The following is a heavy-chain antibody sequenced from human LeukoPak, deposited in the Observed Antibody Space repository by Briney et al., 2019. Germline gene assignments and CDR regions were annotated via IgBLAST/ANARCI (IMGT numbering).Heavy chain of an antibody. V-gene: IGHV3-53*01. J-gene: IGHJ4*02. CDR3: AREDILTGFDY. D-gene: IGHD3-9*01. CDR1: GFTVSSNY. CDR2: IYSGGST. Sequence: GGSLRLSCAASGFTVSSNYMSWVRQAPGKGLEWVSVIYSGGSTYYSDSVKGRFTISRDNSKNTLYLQMNTLRAEDTAVYYCAREDILTGFDYWGQGTLVTVSS.